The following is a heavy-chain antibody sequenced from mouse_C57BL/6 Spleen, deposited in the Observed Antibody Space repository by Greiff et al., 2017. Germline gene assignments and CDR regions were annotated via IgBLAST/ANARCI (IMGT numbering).Heavy chain of an antibody. D-gene: IGHD1-1*01. Sequence: QVQLKESGPGLVAPSQSLSITCTVSGFSLTSYGVSWVRQPPGKGLEWLGVRWGDGSTNYHSALISRLSISKDNSKSQVFLKLNSLQTDDTATYYGAKEGPITTVVAPYAMDYWGQGTSVTVSS. V-gene: IGHV2-3*01. CDR3: AKEGPITTVVAPYAMDY. CDR2: RWGDGST. CDR1: GFSLTSYG. J-gene: IGHJ4*01.